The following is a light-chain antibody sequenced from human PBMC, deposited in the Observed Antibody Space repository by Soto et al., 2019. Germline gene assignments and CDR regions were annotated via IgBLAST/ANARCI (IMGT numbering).Light chain of an antibody. Sequence: EIELTQSPGTLSLSALARGTLXDRPSQSVSNNYLAWYQQKPGQAPRRLIYDASDRASGVPPRFSGSGSGTDFTLTITGLEPEDSAVYYCQHRSNWPWTFGQGTKVDI. CDR1: QSVSNNY. J-gene: IGKJ1*01. CDR2: DAS. V-gene: IGKV3D-20*02. CDR3: QHRSNWPWT.